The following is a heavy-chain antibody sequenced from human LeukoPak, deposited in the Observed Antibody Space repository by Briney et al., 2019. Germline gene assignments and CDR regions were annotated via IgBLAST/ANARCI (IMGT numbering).Heavy chain of an antibody. D-gene: IGHD2-15*01. CDR1: GGSINNYY. J-gene: IGHJ3*02. CDR3: ARGRYCSADICSGGDAFDI. Sequence: SETLSLTCTVSGGSINNYYWSWIRQPAGKGLEWIGRIYTRGSTNYNPSLKSRVTMTVDTSKNQFSLKLSSVTAADTAVYYCARGRYCSADICSGGDAFDIWGQGTMVSVSS. V-gene: IGHV4-4*07. CDR2: IYTRGST.